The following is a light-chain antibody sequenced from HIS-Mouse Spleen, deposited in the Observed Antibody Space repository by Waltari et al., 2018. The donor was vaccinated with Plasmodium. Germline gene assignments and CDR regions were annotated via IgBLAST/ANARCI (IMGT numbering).Light chain of an antibody. Sequence: SYELTQPPSVSVSPGQTARLTCSGDALPKQYASWYQQKPGQAPVLVIYKDSERPSGIPERFSGSSSGTTVTLTISGVQAEDEADYYCQSADSSGTPNWVFGGGTKLTVL. CDR1: ALPKQY. CDR2: KDS. CDR3: QSADSSGTPNWV. J-gene: IGLJ3*02. V-gene: IGLV3-25*03.